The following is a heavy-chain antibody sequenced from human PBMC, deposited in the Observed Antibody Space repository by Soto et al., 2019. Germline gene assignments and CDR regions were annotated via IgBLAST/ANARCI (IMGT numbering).Heavy chain of an antibody. CDR1: GFTFSSYA. V-gene: IGHV3-30-3*01. Sequence: RRLSCAASGFTFSSYAMHWVRQAPGKGLEWVAVISYDGSNKYYADSVKGRFTISRDNSKNTLYLQMNSLRAEDTAVYYCARDKGRGWLRHHAIYGMDVWGQGTTVTVSS. CDR2: ISYDGSNK. D-gene: IGHD5-12*01. J-gene: IGHJ6*02. CDR3: ARDKGRGWLRHHAIYGMDV.